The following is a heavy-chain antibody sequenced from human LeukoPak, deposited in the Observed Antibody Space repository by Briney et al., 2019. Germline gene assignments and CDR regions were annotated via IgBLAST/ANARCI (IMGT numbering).Heavy chain of an antibody. J-gene: IGHJ4*02. CDR1: GGSISSGNYY. Sequence: PSQTLSLTCNVSGGSISSGNYYWSWIRQPAGKGLEWIGRIYVSGRTNYHPSLKSRVSISADTSKNQFSLQLSSVTDADTAVYYCARGWPPNCGDDCYPLGFDIWGQGSLVTVSS. V-gene: IGHV4-61*02. D-gene: IGHD2-21*01. CDR3: ARGWPPNCGDDCYPLGFDI. CDR2: IYVSGRT.